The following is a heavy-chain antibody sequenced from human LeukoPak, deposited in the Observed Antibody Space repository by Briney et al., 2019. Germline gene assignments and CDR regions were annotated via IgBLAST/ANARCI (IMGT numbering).Heavy chain of an antibody. CDR1: GGSIGSGSYY. D-gene: IGHD1-26*01. V-gene: IGHV4-61*01. J-gene: IGHJ4*02. CDR2: IYYSGST. Sequence: SETLSLTCSVSGGSIGSGSYYWSWIRQTPGKGLEWIGYIYYSGSTNYNSSLKSRVTISVDTSKNQFSLKLSSVTAADTAVYYCARGDFLVGATTGYYFDYWGQGTLVTVSS. CDR3: ARGDFLVGATTGYYFDY.